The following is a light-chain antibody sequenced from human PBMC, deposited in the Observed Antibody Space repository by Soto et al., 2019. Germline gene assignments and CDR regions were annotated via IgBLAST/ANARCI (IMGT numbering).Light chain of an antibody. CDR2: DAS. Sequence: DIQITQSPSTLSASVGDRVTITCRASQSISSWLAWYQQKPGKAPKLLIYDASSLESGVPSRFSGSGSGTEFTLTISSLQPDDFATYYCQQYNSYLTWTFGQGTKVEIK. CDR3: QQYNSYLTWT. CDR1: QSISSW. V-gene: IGKV1-5*01. J-gene: IGKJ1*01.